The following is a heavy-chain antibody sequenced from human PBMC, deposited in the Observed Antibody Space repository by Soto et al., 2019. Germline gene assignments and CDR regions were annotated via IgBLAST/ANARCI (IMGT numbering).Heavy chain of an antibody. CDR3: AKGGRQWLVTSDFNY. Sequence: PGGSLRLSCAAAGFTFDDYGMSWVRQAPGKGLEWVSGINYNGSKTAYADSVKGRFTISRDNSKNTLYLEMNSLRDKDTTVYYYAKGGRQWLVTSDFNYWGQGALVTVSS. V-gene: IGHV3-20*04. CDR2: INYNGSKT. CDR1: GFTFDDYG. J-gene: IGHJ4*02. D-gene: IGHD6-19*01.